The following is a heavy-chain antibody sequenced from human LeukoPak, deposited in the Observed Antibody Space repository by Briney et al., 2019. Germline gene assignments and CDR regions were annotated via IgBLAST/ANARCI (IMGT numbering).Heavy chain of an antibody. Sequence: GASVKVSCKASGYTFTSYYMHWVRQAPGHGLEWMGIINPSGGSTSYAQKFQGRVTMTRDTSTSTVYMELSSLRSEDTAVYYCARDLGYCSGGSCTLPNWFDPWGQGTLVTVSS. D-gene: IGHD2-15*01. CDR3: ARDLGYCSGGSCTLPNWFDP. CDR1: GYTFTSYY. J-gene: IGHJ5*02. CDR2: INPSGGST. V-gene: IGHV1-46*01.